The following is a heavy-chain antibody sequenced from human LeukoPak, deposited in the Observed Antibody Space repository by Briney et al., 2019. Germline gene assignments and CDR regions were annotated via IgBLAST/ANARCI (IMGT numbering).Heavy chain of an antibody. CDR2: IYTSGST. Sequence: SETLSLTCTVSGGSISSYYWSWIRQPAGKGLEWIGRIYTSGSTNYNPSLKSRVTMSVDTSKNQFSLKLSSVTAADTAVYYCASSTYYYDSSGFPSWGQGTRVSVSS. CDR3: ASSTYYYDSSGFPS. J-gene: IGHJ5*02. V-gene: IGHV4-4*07. CDR1: GGSISSYY. D-gene: IGHD3-22*01.